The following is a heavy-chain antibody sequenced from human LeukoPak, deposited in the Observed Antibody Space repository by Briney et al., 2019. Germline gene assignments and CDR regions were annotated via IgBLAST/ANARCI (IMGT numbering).Heavy chain of an antibody. D-gene: IGHD5-18*01. CDR1: GGSISSSSYY. CDR3: ARADQLWLGPDHRLDYMDV. CDR2: IYYSGST. J-gene: IGHJ6*03. V-gene: IGHV4-61*01. Sequence: SETLSLTCTVSGGSISSSSYYWSWIRQPPGKGLEWIGYIYYSGSTNYNPSLKSRVTISVDTSKNQFSLKLSSVTAADTAVYYCARADQLWLGPDHRLDYMDVWGKGTTVTISS.